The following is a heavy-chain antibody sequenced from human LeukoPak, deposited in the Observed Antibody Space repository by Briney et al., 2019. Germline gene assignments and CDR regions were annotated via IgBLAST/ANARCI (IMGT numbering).Heavy chain of an antibody. CDR1: GHSFTTYW. CDR3: ARRKGCSSTSCPPDY. V-gene: IGHV5-51*01. D-gene: IGHD2-2*01. J-gene: IGHJ4*02. CDR2: IYPGDSDT. Sequence: GESLKISCRGSGHSFTTYWIGWVRQMPGKGPEWMGIIYPGDSDTRYSPSFQGQVTMSADKSINTAYLQWSSLKASDTAMYYCARRKGCSSTSCPPDYWGQGTLVTVSS.